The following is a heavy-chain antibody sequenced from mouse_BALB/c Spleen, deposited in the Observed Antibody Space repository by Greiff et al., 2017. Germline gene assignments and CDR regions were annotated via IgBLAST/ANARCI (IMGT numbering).Heavy chain of an antibody. V-gene: IGHV14-3*02. CDR3: ARYGSSYPSYWYFDV. Sequence: EVQLQESGAELVKPGASVKLSCPASGFNIKDTYMHWVKQRPEQGLEWIGRIDPANGNTKYDPKFQGKATITADTSSNTAYLQLSSLTSEDTAVYYCARYGSSYPSYWYFDVWGAGTTVTVSS. J-gene: IGHJ1*01. D-gene: IGHD1-1*01. CDR2: IDPANGNT. CDR1: GFNIKDTY.